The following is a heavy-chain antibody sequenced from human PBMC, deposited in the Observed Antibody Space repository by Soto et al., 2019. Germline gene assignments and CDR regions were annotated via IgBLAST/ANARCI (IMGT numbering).Heavy chain of an antibody. CDR2: IRAYNGNT. CDR3: ARDGAAAGLFDY. CDR1: GYTFTSYG. V-gene: IGHV1-18*01. J-gene: IGHJ4*02. D-gene: IGHD6-13*01. Sequence: GASVKVSCKASGYTFTSYGISWVRQAPGQGIEWMGWIRAYNGNTNYAQKLQGRVTMTTDTSTSTAYLELRSLRSDDTAVYYCARDGAAAGLFDYWGQGTLVTVSS.